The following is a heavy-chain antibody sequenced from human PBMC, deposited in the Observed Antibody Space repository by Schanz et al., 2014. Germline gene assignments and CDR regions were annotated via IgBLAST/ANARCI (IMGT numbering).Heavy chain of an antibody. V-gene: IGHV3-23*04. Sequence: DVQLAESGGFFFPPFFSLLLSCAASGFPLSSYALSWVRQSPGKGLEWVSAINTADTTYYADSVKGRFTVSRDNSKNTVYLHMNSLRDEDTAVYYCAKDMNREATAPESWGQGTLVVVSS. J-gene: IGHJ5*02. CDR2: INTADTT. D-gene: IGHD5-12*01. CDR1: GFPLSSYA. CDR3: AKDMNREATAPES.